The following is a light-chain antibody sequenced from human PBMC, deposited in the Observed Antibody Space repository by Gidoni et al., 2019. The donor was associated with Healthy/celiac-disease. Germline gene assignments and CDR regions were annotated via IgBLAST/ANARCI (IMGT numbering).Light chain of an antibody. CDR3: QQSYSTLSYT. CDR1: QSISSY. J-gene: IGKJ2*01. Sequence: DIQTTQSPSSLSASVGDRVTITCRASQSISSYLNWYQQKPGKAPKLLIYAASSLQSGVPSRFSGSGSGTDFTLTISSLQPEDFATYYCQQSYSTLSYTFGQGTKLEIK. CDR2: AAS. V-gene: IGKV1-39*01.